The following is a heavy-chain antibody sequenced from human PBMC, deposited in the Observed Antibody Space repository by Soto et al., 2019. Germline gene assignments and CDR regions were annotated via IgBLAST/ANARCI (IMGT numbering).Heavy chain of an antibody. V-gene: IGHV4-34*01. CDR1: GGSFSGYS. CDR2: INHSGST. D-gene: IGHD2-8*02. Sequence: QVQLQQWGAGLLKPSETLSLTCAVYGGSFSGYSWTWIRQPPGTGLEWIGEINHSGSTNYNPSLKSRVPIPVDTSKNQFSLKPTSVTAADAALYDCARDKITGLFDYWGQGTLVTVSS. J-gene: IGHJ4*02. CDR3: ARDKITGLFDY.